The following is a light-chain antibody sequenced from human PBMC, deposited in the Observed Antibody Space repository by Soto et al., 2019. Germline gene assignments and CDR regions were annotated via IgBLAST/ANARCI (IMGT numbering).Light chain of an antibody. CDR2: EVS. V-gene: IGLV2-14*01. CDR3: SSYASSSTGV. J-gene: IGLJ1*01. Sequence: QSVLTQPASVSGSPGQSITISCTGTSSDVGGFNYVSWYQQHPGEAPKLMIYEVSNRPSGVSNRFSGSKSGNTASLTISGLQGDDEADYYCSSYASSSTGVLGTGTKVTV. CDR1: SSDVGGFNY.